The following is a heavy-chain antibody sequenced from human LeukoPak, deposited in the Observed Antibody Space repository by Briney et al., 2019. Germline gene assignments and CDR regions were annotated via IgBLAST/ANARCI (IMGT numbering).Heavy chain of an antibody. V-gene: IGHV1-69*13. J-gene: IGHJ4*02. CDR2: IIPIFGTA. D-gene: IGHD2-8*02. CDR1: GGTFSSYA. Sequence: ASVKVSCKASGGTFSSYAISWVRQAPGQGLEWMGGIIPIFGTANYAQKFQGRVTITADESTSTAYMELSSLRAEDTAVYYCAKAGDYWPNYWGQGTLVTVSS. CDR3: AKAGDYWPNY.